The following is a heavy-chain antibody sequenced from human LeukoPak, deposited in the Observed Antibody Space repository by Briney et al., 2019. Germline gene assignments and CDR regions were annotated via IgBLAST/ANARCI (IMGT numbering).Heavy chain of an antibody. J-gene: IGHJ4*02. Sequence: GKSLRLSCAASGFTFRTYGMHWVRQAPGKGLEWVALIWYDGSNEYYADSVKGRFTISRDNSKNTLYLQMNSLRAEDTAVYFCAKSQDGGRLFHFDYWGQGTLVTVSS. CDR1: GFTFRTYG. CDR2: IWYDGSNE. D-gene: IGHD1-26*01. V-gene: IGHV3-33*06. CDR3: AKSQDGGRLFHFDY.